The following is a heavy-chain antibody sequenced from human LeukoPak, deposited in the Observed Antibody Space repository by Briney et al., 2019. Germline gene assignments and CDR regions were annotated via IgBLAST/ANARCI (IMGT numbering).Heavy chain of an antibody. V-gene: IGHV3-48*03. CDR1: GYTFSSYE. CDR3: ARGVLYSNGWYMRGYFDY. Sequence: GSVKVSCKASGYTFSSYEINWVRQAPGQGLEWMSYISTSGDNTYYADSVEGRFTISRDDAKNSLYLQMNSLRAEDTAVYYCARGVLYSNGWYMRGYFDYWGQGTLVTVSS. D-gene: IGHD6-19*01. J-gene: IGHJ4*02. CDR2: ISTSGDNT.